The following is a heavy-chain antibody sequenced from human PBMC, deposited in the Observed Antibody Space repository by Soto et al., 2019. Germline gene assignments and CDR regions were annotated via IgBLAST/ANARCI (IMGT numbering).Heavy chain of an antibody. V-gene: IGHV4-39*01. CDR2: IYYSGST. CDR1: GSSISSSSYY. CDR3: ARQQRYCTNGVCYTSGNWFDP. J-gene: IGHJ5*02. Sequence: PSETLSLTCTVSGSSISSSSYYWGWIRQPPGKGLEWIGRIYYSGSTYYNPSLKSRVTISVDTSKNQFSLKLSSVTAADTAVYYCARQQRYCTNGVCYTSGNWFDPWGQGTLVTVS. D-gene: IGHD2-8*01.